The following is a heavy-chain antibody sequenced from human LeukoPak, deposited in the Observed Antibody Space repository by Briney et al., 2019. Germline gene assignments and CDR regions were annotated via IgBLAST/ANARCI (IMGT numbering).Heavy chain of an antibody. D-gene: IGHD2-2*01. CDR3: ARIPKLPDVMRGYFDY. V-gene: IGHV3-23*01. Sequence: PGGSLRLSCAASGFTFNNYAMNWVRQAPGKGLEWVSSITVGGGSTFYADSVKGRFTISRDSSRNTLYLQMNSLSAEDTAVYYCARIPKLPDVMRGYFDYWGLGTLVTVSA. CDR2: ITVGGGST. J-gene: IGHJ4*02. CDR1: GFTFNNYA.